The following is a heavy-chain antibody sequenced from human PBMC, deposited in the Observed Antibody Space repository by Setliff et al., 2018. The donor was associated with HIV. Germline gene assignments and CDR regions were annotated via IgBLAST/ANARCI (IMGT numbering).Heavy chain of an antibody. CDR1: GGSISSGGYY. CDR2: IYYSGST. V-gene: IGHV4-31*03. D-gene: IGHD1-26*01. J-gene: IGHJ4*02. CDR3: ARPVEMANREFDY. Sequence: PSETLSLTCTVSGGSISSGGYYWSWIRQLPGKGLECIGYIYYSGSTYYNPSLKSRVTISVDTSKNQFSLKLSSVTAADTAVYYCARPVEMANREFDYWGQGTLVTVSS.